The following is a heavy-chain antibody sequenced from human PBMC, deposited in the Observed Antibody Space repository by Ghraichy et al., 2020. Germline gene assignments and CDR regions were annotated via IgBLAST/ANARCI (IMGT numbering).Heavy chain of an antibody. Sequence: GGSLRLSCAASGFTFSTYAMSWVRQVPGKGLEWVSTVSNRGNMKYYTDSVEGRFTIYRDNSKNTLSLQMSGLRVDDTAIYYCARAGLQSYFDSWGQGTLVTVSS. D-gene: IGHD4-11*01. J-gene: IGHJ4*02. CDR2: VSNRGNMK. V-gene: IGHV3-23*01. CDR1: GFTFSTYA. CDR3: ARAGLQSYFDS.